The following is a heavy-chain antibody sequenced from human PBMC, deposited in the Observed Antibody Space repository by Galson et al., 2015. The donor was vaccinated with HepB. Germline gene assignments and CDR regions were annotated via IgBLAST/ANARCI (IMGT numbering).Heavy chain of an antibody. J-gene: IGHJ3*02. CDR1: GFTVGNNY. CDR2: MYSGGSA. V-gene: IGHV3-53*01. CDR3: AAHSMKDI. Sequence: SLRLSCAASGFTVGNNYMSWVRQAPGKGLHWVSLMYSGGSARYAEPVRGRFIISRDSSKNTVYLQMNSLRVEDTAMYYCAAHSMKDIWGQGTMVTVSS.